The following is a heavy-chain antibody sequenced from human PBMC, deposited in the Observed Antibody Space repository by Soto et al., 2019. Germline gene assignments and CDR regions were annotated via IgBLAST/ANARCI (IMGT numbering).Heavy chain of an antibody. CDR2: IYPGDSDT. D-gene: IGHD6-19*01. V-gene: IGHV5-51*01. CDR1: GYSFTSYW. CDR3: ARGLEGIAVAADFDY. Sequence: GESLKISCKGSGYSFTSYWIGWVRQMPGKGLEWMGIIYPGDSDTRYSPSFQGQVTISADKSISTAYLQWSSLKASDTAMYYCARGLEGIAVAADFDYWGQGTLVTVSS. J-gene: IGHJ4*02.